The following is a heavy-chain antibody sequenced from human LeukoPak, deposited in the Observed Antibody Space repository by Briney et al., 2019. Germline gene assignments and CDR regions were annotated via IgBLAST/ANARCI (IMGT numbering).Heavy chain of an antibody. CDR1: GFTLSRSS. Sequence: QPWGALRLSCAASGFTLSRSSMSLVRQAPGPGLEGVSALTGRCGSTYYADSLKGRFTISRDNSKKTLFQQRNSLRAEDTAVYYCAKDLAPAAYWGQGTLVTVSS. CDR3: AKDLAPAAY. CDR2: LTGRCGST. D-gene: IGHD2-2*01. V-gene: IGHV3-23*01. J-gene: IGHJ4*02.